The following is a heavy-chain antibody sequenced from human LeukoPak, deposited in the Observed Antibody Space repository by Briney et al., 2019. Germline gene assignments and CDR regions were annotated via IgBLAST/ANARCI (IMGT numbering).Heavy chain of an antibody. J-gene: IGHJ4*02. D-gene: IGHD2-2*01. CDR3: AQSNRFCTTGCFTIDN. Sequence: QPGGSLRLSCAASGFTFSNYAMTWVRQAPGKGLEWVSSISGTGSTAYYADSVKGRFTISRDNSNNTLCLQMNSLRAEDTAVYYCAQSNRFCTTGCFTIDNWGQGTLVTVSS. CDR1: GFTFSNYA. CDR2: ISGTGSTA. V-gene: IGHV3-23*01.